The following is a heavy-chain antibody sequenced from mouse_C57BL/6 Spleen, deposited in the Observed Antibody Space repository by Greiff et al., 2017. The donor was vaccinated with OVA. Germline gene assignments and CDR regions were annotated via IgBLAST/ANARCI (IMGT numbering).Heavy chain of an antibody. Sequence: QVQLQQPGAELVRPGSSVKLSCKASGYTFTSYWMDWVKQRPGQGLEWIGNIYPSDSETHYNQKFKDKATLTVDKSSSTAYMQLSSLTSEDSAVYYCARGGSGYPMDYWGQGTSVTVSS. V-gene: IGHV1-61*01. CDR2: IYPSDSET. CDR3: ARGGSGYPMDY. D-gene: IGHD3-2*02. J-gene: IGHJ4*01. CDR1: GYTFTSYW.